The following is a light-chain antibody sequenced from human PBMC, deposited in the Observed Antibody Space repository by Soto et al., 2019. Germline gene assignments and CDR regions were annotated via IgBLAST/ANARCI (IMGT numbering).Light chain of an antibody. CDR2: GAS. V-gene: IGKV1-39*01. J-gene: IGKJ1*01. CDR3: QESYSPFWGT. Sequence: EIQMTQSPPSLSASVGDRVTLTCRTSQNINNYLEWYQQRPGKGPKLLIYGASSLQSGVSLRFSGSGSGTEFTLTISSLQPEDSATYYCQESYSPFWGTCSQGTKV. CDR1: QNINNY.